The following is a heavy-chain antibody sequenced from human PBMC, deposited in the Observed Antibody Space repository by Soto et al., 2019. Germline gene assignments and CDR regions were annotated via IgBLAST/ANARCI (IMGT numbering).Heavy chain of an antibody. CDR2: VIPILGIT. Sequence: QVQLVQSGAEVKKPGSSVKVSCKTSGGTFSIYTISWVRQAPGQGLEWMGRVIPILGITNYAQKFQGRVRITADKSTSTAYMELSSLTSEDTAVYYCARATAPERPAPKLDYMDVWGGGTTVTVSS. CDR3: ARATAPERPAPKLDYMDV. CDR1: GGTFSIYT. J-gene: IGHJ6*03. V-gene: IGHV1-69*02. D-gene: IGHD6-13*01.